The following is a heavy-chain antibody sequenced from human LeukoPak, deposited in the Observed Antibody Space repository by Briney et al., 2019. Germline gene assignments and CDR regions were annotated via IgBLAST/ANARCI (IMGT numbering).Heavy chain of an antibody. CDR1: GFTFSSYG. CDR2: IRYDGSNK. V-gene: IGHV3-30*02. D-gene: IGHD1-1*01. J-gene: IGHJ3*02. Sequence: GGSLRLSCAASGFTFSSYGMHWVRQAPGKGLEWVAFIRYDGSNKYYADSVKGRFTISRDNSKNTLYLQMNSLRAEDTAVYYCARDRDNWNDRAFDIWGQGTMVTVSS. CDR3: ARDRDNWNDRAFDI.